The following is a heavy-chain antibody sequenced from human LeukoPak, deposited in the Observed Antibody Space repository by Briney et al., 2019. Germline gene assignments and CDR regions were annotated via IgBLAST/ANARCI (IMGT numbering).Heavy chain of an antibody. Sequence: AGGSLRLSCAASGFRFTSYWMTWVRQAPGKGLEWVGNIGQDGSVKNYADSVKGRFTISRDNAKNSVFLQMNSLRAEDTAFYCCGNQCSGGICPENWGRGTLVTVSS. CDR3: GNQCSGGICPEN. CDR1: GFRFTSYW. CDR2: IGQDGSVK. V-gene: IGHV3-7*01. D-gene: IGHD2-15*01. J-gene: IGHJ4*02.